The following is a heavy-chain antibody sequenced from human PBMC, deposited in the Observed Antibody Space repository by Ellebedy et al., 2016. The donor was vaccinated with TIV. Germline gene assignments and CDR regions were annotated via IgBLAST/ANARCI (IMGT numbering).Heavy chain of an antibody. V-gene: IGHV3-9*01. CDR1: GFTFDGYA. Sequence: PGGSLRLSCVGSGFTFDGYAMHWVRQPPGKGLEWVAGFDWNSGRTDYAEFVKGRFTISGDNAKKSLYLQMNSLRAEDTALYFCTKDILPGGADVWGQGTTVTVSS. CDR2: FDWNSGRT. CDR3: TKDILPGGADV. D-gene: IGHD1-14*01. J-gene: IGHJ6*02.